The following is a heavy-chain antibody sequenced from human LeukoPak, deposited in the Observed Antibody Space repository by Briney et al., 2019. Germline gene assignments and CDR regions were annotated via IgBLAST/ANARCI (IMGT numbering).Heavy chain of an antibody. V-gene: IGHV1-46*01. CDR1: GYTFTSYY. Sequence: ASVKVSCKASGYTFTSYYMHWVRQAPGQGLEWMGIINPSGGSTSHAQKFQGRVTMTRGMSTSTVYMELSSLRSEDTAVYYCARVSAYCSSTSCWDDYWGQGTLVTVSS. J-gene: IGHJ4*02. CDR3: ARVSAYCSSTSCWDDY. D-gene: IGHD2-2*01. CDR2: INPSGGST.